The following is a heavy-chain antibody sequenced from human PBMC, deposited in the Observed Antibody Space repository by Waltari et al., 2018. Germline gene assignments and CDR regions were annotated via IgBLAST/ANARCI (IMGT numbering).Heavy chain of an antibody. V-gene: IGHV1-2*02. CDR1: GYTFHGYH. Sequence: QVQLVQSGAEVKKPGASVQVSCKASGYTFHGYHMPWVRHAPGQGLEWMGWTNPNSGGTNYAQKFQGRVTMTRDTSISTAYMELSRLRSDDTAVYYCARGVERLAVAGTICYWGQGTLVTVSS. J-gene: IGHJ4*02. CDR3: ARGVERLAVAGTICY. CDR2: TNPNSGGT. D-gene: IGHD6-19*01.